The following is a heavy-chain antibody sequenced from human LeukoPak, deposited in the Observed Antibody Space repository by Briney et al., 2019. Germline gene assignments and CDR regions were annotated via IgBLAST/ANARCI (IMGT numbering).Heavy chain of an antibody. CDR1: GFTFSSYA. D-gene: IGHD2-15*01. CDR3: ARGSSSSSYSPFDY. CDR2: IGDGGNT. V-gene: IGHV3-23*01. Sequence: GSLRLSCAVSGFTFSSYAMGWVRQAPGKGLEWVSVIGDGGNTYYADSVKGRFTISRDNSKNTLFLQMNSVRVEDTAVYYCARGSSSSSYSPFDYWGQGTLVTVSS. J-gene: IGHJ4*02.